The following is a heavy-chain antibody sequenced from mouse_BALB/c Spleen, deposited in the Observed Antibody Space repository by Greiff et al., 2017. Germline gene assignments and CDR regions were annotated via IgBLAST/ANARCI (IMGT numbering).Heavy chain of an antibody. Sequence: EVMLVESGGGLVQPGGSLKLSCAASGFDFSRYWMSWVRQAPGKGLEWIGEINPDSSTINYTPSLRDKFIISRDNAKNTLYLQMSKVRSEDTALYYCARLYDGYYGYFDYWGQGTTLTVSS. V-gene: IGHV4-1*02. J-gene: IGHJ2*01. CDR3: ARLYDGYYGYFDY. CDR1: GFDFSRYW. CDR2: INPDSSTI. D-gene: IGHD2-3*01.